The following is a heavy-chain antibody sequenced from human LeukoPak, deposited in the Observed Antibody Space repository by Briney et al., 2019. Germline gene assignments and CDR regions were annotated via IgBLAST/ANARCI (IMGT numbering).Heavy chain of an antibody. D-gene: IGHD3-22*01. CDR3: ARDVERGVYYYDSSGYSRVSQY. CDR1: GYTFTSYY. J-gene: IGHJ4*02. CDR2: INPSGGST. Sequence: ASVKVSCKASGYTFTSYYMHWVRQAPGQGLERMGIINPSGGSTSYAQKFQGRVTMTRDTSTSTVYMELSSLRSEDTAVYYCARDVERGVYYYDSSGYSRVSQYWGQGTLVTVSS. V-gene: IGHV1-46*01.